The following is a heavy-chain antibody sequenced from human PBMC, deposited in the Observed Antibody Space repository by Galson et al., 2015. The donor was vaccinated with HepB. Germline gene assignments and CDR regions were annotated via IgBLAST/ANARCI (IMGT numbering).Heavy chain of an antibody. V-gene: IGHV1-18*01. Sequence: SVKVSCKASGGTFSSYTISWVRQAPGQGLEWMGWISAYNGNADYAQNLQGRVSMTTDTPTSTAYMELRTLRFDDAAVYYCARARYSTSPPDYWGQGTLVTVSS. D-gene: IGHD6-6*01. CDR3: ARARYSTSPPDY. CDR1: GGTFSSYT. CDR2: ISAYNGNA. J-gene: IGHJ4*02.